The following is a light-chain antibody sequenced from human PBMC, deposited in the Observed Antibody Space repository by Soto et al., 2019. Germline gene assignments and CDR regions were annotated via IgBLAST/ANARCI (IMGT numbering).Light chain of an antibody. V-gene: IGLV2-23*01. CDR1: SGDVGSYNL. J-gene: IGLJ1*01. Sequence: QSVLTQPASVSGSPGQSITISCTGTSGDVGSYNLVSWYQQQPGKAPKLLIYEGTQRPSGLSNRFSGSKSGNTASLTISGLQADDEADYYCCSYAGSRTYLFGTGTKVTVL. CDR3: CSYAGSRTYL. CDR2: EGT.